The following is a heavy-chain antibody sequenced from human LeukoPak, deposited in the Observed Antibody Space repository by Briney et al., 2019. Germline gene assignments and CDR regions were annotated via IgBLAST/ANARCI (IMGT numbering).Heavy chain of an antibody. CDR1: GFTFSRYW. V-gene: IGHV3-15*01. Sequence: GGSLRLSCAASGFTFSRYWMSWVRQAPGKGLEWVGRIKSKTDGGTIDYAAPVKGRFTISRDDSKNTLYLQMNSLDTEDTAVYFCHRSYPYDYWGQGTLVTVSS. CDR3: HRSYPYDY. D-gene: IGHD3-16*02. J-gene: IGHJ4*02. CDR2: IKSKTDGGTI.